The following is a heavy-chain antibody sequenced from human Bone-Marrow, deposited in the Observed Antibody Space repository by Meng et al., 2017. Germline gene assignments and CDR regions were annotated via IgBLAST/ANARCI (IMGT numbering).Heavy chain of an antibody. D-gene: IGHD3-10*01. CDR1: GFTFSSYW. Sequence: GESLKISCAASGFTFSSYWMHWVRQAPGKGLEWVSSISSSSSYIYYADSVKGRFTISRDNAKNSLYLQMNSLRAEDTAVYYCARDRGSGSYEDYYYGMDVWGQGTTVTVSS. CDR3: ARDRGSGSYEDYYYGMDV. V-gene: IGHV3-21*01. J-gene: IGHJ6*02. CDR2: ISSSSSYI.